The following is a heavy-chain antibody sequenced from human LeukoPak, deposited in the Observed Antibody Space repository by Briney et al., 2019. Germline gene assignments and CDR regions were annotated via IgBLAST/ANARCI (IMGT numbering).Heavy chain of an antibody. CDR3: ARDSSGYYPLDY. Sequence: GASVKVSCKASGYTFTGYYMHWVRQAPGQGLEWMGWINPNSGGTNYAQKLQGRVTMTTDTSTSTAYMELRSLRSDDTAVYYCARDSSGYYPLDYWGQGTLVTVSS. D-gene: IGHD3-22*01. V-gene: IGHV1-2*02. CDR1: GYTFTGYY. J-gene: IGHJ4*02. CDR2: INPNSGGT.